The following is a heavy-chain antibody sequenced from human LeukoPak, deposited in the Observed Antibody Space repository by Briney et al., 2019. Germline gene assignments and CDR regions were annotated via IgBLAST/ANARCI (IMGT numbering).Heavy chain of an antibody. J-gene: IGHJ4*02. D-gene: IGHD5-18*01. V-gene: IGHV1-2*02. CDR3: ARDMDTGPDLFEY. Sequence: GASVKVSCKASGYTFTGYYMHWVRQAPGQGLEWMGWINPNSADTDYAQKFQGRVTMARDTSISTAYRELNRLTSDDTAVYYCARDMDTGPDLFEYWGQGTLVTVSS. CDR1: GYTFTGYY. CDR2: INPNSADT.